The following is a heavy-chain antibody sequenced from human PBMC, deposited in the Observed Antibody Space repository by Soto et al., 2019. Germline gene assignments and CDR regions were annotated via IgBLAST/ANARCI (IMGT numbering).Heavy chain of an antibody. Sequence: QLQLQESGPGLVKPSETLSLTCTVSGGSISSSSYYWGWIRQPPGKGLEWIGSIYYSGSTYYNPSLKSLVTISVDTSKNQFSLKLSSVTAADTAVYYCARNRVRGGSCYDYWGQGTLVTVSS. CDR2: IYYSGST. CDR1: GGSISSSSYY. J-gene: IGHJ4*02. V-gene: IGHV4-39*01. CDR3: ARNRVRGGSCYDY. D-gene: IGHD2-15*01.